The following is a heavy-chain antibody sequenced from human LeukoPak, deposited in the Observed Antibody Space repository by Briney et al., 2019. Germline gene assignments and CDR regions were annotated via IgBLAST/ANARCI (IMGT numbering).Heavy chain of an antibody. CDR3: ASERYCSGGSCYSGGY. J-gene: IGHJ4*02. V-gene: IGHV3-7*01. Sequence: GGSLRLSCAASGFTFSSYWMSWVSQARGKGLEWVANIKQDGSEKHYVDSVKGRFTISRDNAKNSLYLQMNSLRAEDTAVYYCASERYCSGGSCYSGGYWGQGTLVTVSS. CDR2: IKQDGSEK. CDR1: GFTFSSYW. D-gene: IGHD2-15*01.